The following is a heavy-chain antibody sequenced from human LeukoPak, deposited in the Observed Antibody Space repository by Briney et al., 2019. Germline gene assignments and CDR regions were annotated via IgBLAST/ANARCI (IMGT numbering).Heavy chain of an antibody. CDR1: GGSISSYY. V-gene: IGHV4-59*01. CDR3: ARDRSYDYVWGSYRYDY. CDR2: IYYSGST. J-gene: IGHJ4*02. Sequence: SETLSLTCTVSGGSISSYYWSWIRQPPGKGLEWIGYIYYSGSTNYNPSLKSRVTISVDTSKNQFSLKLSSVTAADTAVYYCARDRSYDYVWGSYRYDYWGQGTLVTVSS. D-gene: IGHD3-16*02.